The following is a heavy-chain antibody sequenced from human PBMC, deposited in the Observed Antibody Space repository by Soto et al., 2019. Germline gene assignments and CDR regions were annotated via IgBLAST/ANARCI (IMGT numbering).Heavy chain of an antibody. Sequence: QVQLVESGGGVVQPGRSLRLSCAASGFTFSSYGMHWVRQAPGKGLEWVAVISYDGSNKYYADSVKGRFTISRDNCKNTLYLQMNSLRAEDTAVYYCAKDQQYSSSWYDIHWFDPWGQGTLVTVSS. CDR2: ISYDGSNK. V-gene: IGHV3-30*18. CDR1: GFTFSSYG. D-gene: IGHD6-13*01. J-gene: IGHJ5*02. CDR3: AKDQQYSSSWYDIHWFDP.